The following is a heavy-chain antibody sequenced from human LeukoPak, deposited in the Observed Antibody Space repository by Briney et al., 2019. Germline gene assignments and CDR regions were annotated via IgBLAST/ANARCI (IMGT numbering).Heavy chain of an antibody. V-gene: IGHV3-21*01. CDR2: ISSSSSYI. J-gene: IGHJ4*02. D-gene: IGHD5-18*01. Sequence: GGSLRLSCAASGFTFSSYSMNWVRQAPGKVLEWVSSISSSSSYIYYADSVKGRFTISRDNAKNSLYPQMNSLRAEDTAVYYCARGGYSYGYRDYWGQGTLVTVSS. CDR3: ARGGYSYGYRDY. CDR1: GFTFSSYS.